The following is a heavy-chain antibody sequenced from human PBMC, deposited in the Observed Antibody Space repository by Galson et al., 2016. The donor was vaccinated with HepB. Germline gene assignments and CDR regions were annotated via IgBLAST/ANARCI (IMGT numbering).Heavy chain of an antibody. CDR1: GFTFSTSG. V-gene: IGHV3-33*03. J-gene: IGHJ5*01. D-gene: IGHD5-18*01. Sequence: SLRLSCAASGFTFSTSGMRWVRQAPGKGLEWVAVIWYDGSNKYHADSVQGRFTITRDNSNNTVFLQMNSLRADDTAVYYCAKARGYTFGPGDSWGQGTLVTVSS. CDR2: IWYDGSNK. CDR3: AKARGYTFGPGDS.